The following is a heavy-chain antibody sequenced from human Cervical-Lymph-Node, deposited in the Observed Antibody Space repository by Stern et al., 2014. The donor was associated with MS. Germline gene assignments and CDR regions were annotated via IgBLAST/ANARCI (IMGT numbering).Heavy chain of an antibody. D-gene: IGHD2-2*01. CDR1: GGTFNTYA. CDR3: ARVTVVEPVAVGYMDV. V-gene: IGHV1-69*01. CDR2: IIPFFGSA. J-gene: IGHJ6*02. Sequence: VQLVESGAEVKKPGSSVKVSCKVSGGTFNTYAFTWVRQAPGQGPEWMGGIIPFFGSANYAQKFQGRVTITADESTSTTYMEVSSLRSEDTAVYYCARVTVVEPVAVGYMDVWGQGTTVTVSS.